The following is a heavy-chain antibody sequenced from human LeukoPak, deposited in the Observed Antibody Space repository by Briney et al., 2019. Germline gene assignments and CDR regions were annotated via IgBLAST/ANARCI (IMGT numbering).Heavy chain of an antibody. D-gene: IGHD3-22*01. CDR3: AREVSEGFDF. V-gene: IGHV3-21*01. CDR2: FGTRSTSV. Sequence: GGSLRLSCTASGFTFSGYSMNWIRQAPGKGLEWVSSFGTRSTSVYHAGSVKGRLAISRDNAKNSLYLQMNSLRAEDTALYYCAREVSEGFDFWGQGTLVTVSS. CDR1: GFTFSGYS. J-gene: IGHJ4*02.